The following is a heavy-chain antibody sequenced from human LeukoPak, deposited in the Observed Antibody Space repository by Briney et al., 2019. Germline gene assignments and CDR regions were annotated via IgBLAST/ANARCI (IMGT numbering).Heavy chain of an antibody. D-gene: IGHD2-2*01. Sequence: GGSLRLSCAASGFTFSSYSMNWVRQAPGKELEWVSSISSSSSYIYYADSVKGRFTISRDNAKNSLYLQMNSLRAEDTAVYYCAGSSTSPILVLDPDSALTFDYWGQGTLVTVSS. CDR2: ISSSSSYI. V-gene: IGHV3-21*01. J-gene: IGHJ4*02. CDR1: GFTFSSYS. CDR3: AGSSTSPILVLDPDSALTFDY.